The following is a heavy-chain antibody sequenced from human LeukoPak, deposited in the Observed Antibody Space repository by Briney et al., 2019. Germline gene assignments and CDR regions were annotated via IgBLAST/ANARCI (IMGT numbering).Heavy chain of an antibody. CDR1: GGSISSRSYY. V-gene: IGHV4-39*07. CDR2: IYYSGST. CDR3: ARDRFPGYFDL. J-gene: IGHJ2*01. Sequence: PSETLSLTRTVSGGSISSRSYYWGWIRQPPGKGLEWIGSIYYSGSTYYNPSLKSRVTISVDTSKNQFSLKLSSVTAADTAVYYCARDRFPGYFDLWGRGTLVTVSS.